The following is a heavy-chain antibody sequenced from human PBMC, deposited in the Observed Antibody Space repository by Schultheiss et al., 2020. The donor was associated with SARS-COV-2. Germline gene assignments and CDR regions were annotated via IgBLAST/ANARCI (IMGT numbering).Heavy chain of an antibody. CDR1: GGSISSYY. D-gene: IGHD3-10*01. Sequence: SETLSLTCTVSGGSISSYYWSWIRQPPGKGLEWIGEINHSGSTNYNPSLKSRVTISVDTSKNQFSLKLSSVTAADTAVYYCARGSYGSAASYYYYYYMDVWGKGTTVTVSS. CDR3: ARGSYGSAASYYYYYYMDV. V-gene: IGHV4-34*01. J-gene: IGHJ6*03. CDR2: INHSGST.